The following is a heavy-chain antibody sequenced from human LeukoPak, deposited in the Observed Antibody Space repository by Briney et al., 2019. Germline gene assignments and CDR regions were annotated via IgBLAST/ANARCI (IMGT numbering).Heavy chain of an antibody. CDR1: GFTFSIYS. CDR2: IGGTSSSL. CDR3: AKEAGQDYGALDAFDV. J-gene: IGHJ3*01. V-gene: IGHV3-21*01. Sequence: PGGSLRLSCAASGFTFSIYSMNWVRQAPGKGLEWVSSIGGTSSSLYYAETVKGRFTISRDNARNSLYLQMNSLRAEDTAVYYCAKEAGQDYGALDAFDVWGQGTMVTVSS. D-gene: IGHD4-17*01.